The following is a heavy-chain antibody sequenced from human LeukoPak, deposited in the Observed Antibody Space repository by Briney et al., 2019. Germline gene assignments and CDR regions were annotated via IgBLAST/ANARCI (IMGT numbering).Heavy chain of an antibody. J-gene: IGHJ4*02. CDR1: GGSFSGYY. CDR3: ARGYGVRGVITLLGY. V-gene: IGHV4-34*01. Sequence: SETLSLTCAVYGGSFSGYYWSWIRQPPGKGLEWIGEINHSGSTNYNPSLKSRVTISVDTSKNQFSLKLSSVTAADTAVYYCARGYGVRGVITLLGYWGQGTLVTVSS. CDR2: INHSGST. D-gene: IGHD3-10*01.